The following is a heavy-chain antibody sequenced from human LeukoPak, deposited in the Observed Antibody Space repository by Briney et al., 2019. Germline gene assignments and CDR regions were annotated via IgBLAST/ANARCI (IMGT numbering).Heavy chain of an antibody. Sequence: ASVKVSCKTSGYTFTSYYIHWLRQAPGQRFEWMGWSDPKSGATKYEHFQGRVTMTRDTSISTAYMELSRLTSDDTAVYYCARGRKQQLVLEDFDYWGQGTLVTVSS. CDR3: ARGRKQQLVLEDFDY. V-gene: IGHV1-2*02. D-gene: IGHD6-13*01. CDR2: SDPKSGAT. CDR1: GYTFTSYY. J-gene: IGHJ4*02.